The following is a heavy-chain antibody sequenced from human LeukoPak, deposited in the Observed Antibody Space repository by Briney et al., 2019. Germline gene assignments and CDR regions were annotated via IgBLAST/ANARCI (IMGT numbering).Heavy chain of an antibody. D-gene: IGHD3-16*01. CDR3: TRDKDADYGLFDY. V-gene: IGHV3-74*01. CDR2: INSDGITT. Sequence: GGSLRLSCAASGFTFSGYWMHWVRQAPGKGPVWVSRINSDGITTSYAESVKGRFTISRDNAKNTLYLQMNSLRAEDTAVYYCTRDKDADYGLFDYWVQGTLVTVSS. CDR1: GFTFSGYW. J-gene: IGHJ4*02.